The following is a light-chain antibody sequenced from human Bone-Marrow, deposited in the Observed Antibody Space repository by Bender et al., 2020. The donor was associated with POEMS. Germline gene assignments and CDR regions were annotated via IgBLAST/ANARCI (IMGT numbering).Light chain of an antibody. CDR2: EVT. CDR1: SSDVGGYNY. Sequence: QSALTQPASVSGSPGQSITISCTGTSSDVGGYNYVSWYQQHPGKAPKLLIYEVTQRPSGVPDRFSGSKSGNTASLTVTGLQAEDEGDYYCQSYDNSLGGWVFGGGTKLTVL. V-gene: IGLV2-8*01. CDR3: QSYDNSLGGWV. J-gene: IGLJ3*02.